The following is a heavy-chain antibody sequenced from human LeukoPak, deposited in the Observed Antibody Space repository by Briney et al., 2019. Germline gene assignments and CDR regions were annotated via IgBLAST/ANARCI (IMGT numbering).Heavy chain of an antibody. CDR2: INHSGST. CDR3: AGSGFGPAAGY. J-gene: IGHJ4*02. Sequence: SETLSLTCAVYGGSFSGYYWSWIRQPPGKGLEWIGEINHSGSTNYNPSLKSQVTISVDTSKNQFSLKLSSVTAADTAVYYCAGSGFGPAAGYWGQGTLVTVSS. D-gene: IGHD3-10*01. V-gene: IGHV4-34*01. CDR1: GGSFSGYY.